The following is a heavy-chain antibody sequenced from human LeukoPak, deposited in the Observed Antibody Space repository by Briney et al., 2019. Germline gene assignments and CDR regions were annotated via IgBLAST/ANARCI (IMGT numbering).Heavy chain of an antibody. CDR1: GGSISSSNW. V-gene: IGHV4-4*02. CDR2: IYHSGST. D-gene: IGHD5-24*01. CDR3: ARPRIGMATRAAFDI. J-gene: IGHJ3*02. Sequence: SETLSLTCAVSGGSISSSNWWSWVRQPPGKGLEWIGEIYHSGSTNYNPSLKSRVTISVDKSKNQFSLKLSSVTAADTAVYYCARPRIGMATRAAFDIWGQGTMVTVSS.